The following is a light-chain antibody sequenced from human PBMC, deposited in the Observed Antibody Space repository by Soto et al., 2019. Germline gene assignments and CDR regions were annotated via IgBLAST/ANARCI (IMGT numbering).Light chain of an antibody. Sequence: TQSPSFLSASVGDRVTITCRASQGISSYLAWYQQKPGKAPKLLIYAASTLQSGVPSRFSGSGSGTKFTLTISSLQPEDFATYYCQQLNSYPPAFGGGTKVEIK. CDR1: QGISSY. CDR2: AAS. J-gene: IGKJ4*01. V-gene: IGKV1-9*01. CDR3: QQLNSYPPA.